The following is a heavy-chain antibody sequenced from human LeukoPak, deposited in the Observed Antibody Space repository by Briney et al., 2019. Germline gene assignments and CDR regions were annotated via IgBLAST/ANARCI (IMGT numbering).Heavy chain of an antibody. CDR1: GGSISSYY. CDR3: AREEIKRYCSSTSCHARYYYYYMDV. D-gene: IGHD2-2*01. V-gene: IGHV4-4*07. CDR2: IYTSGST. J-gene: IGHJ6*03. Sequence: SETLSLTCTVSGGSISSYYWSWIRQPAGKGLEWIGRIYTSGSTNYNPSLKSRVTMSVDTSKNQFSLKLSSVTAADTAVYYCAREEIKRYCSSTSCHARYYYYYMDVWGKGTTVTVSS.